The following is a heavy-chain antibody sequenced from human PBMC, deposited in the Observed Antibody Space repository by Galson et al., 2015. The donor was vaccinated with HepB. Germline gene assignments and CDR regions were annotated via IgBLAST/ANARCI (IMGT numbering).Heavy chain of an antibody. V-gene: IGHV1-69*02. J-gene: IGHJ5*02. CDR2: IIPILGIA. CDR1: GGTFSSYT. CDR3: ARGGYYGSVHDP. D-gene: IGHD3-10*01. Sequence: SVKVSCKASGGTFSSYTISWVRQAPGQGLEWMGRIIPILGIANYAQKLQGRVTITADKSTSTAYMELSSLRSEDTAVYYCARGGYYGSVHDPWGQGTLVTVSS.